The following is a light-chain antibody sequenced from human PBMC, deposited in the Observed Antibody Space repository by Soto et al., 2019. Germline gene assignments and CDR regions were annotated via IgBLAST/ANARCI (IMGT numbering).Light chain of an antibody. V-gene: IGKV1-5*03. CDR3: QQYVRSPIS. CDR2: KAS. Sequence: DIQMTQSPSTLSASVGDRVTITCRASQNIGTYLAWYQQKPGKAPKFLIYKASSLESGVPSRFRGSGSGTEFSLTISSLQFDDSAIYYCQQYVRSPISFGQGTRLEIK. CDR1: QNIGTY. J-gene: IGKJ5*01.